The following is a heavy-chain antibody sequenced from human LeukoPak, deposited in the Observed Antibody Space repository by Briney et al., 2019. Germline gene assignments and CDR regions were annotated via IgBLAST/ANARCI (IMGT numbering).Heavy chain of an antibody. CDR3: TRDRSAWQQLQLY. D-gene: IGHD6-13*01. Sequence: KPGRSLRLSCTASGFTFGDNAMSWFRQAAGKGLEWVGFIRSKAYGGTTEYAASVKGRFTISRDDSKSIAYLQMNSLKTEDTAVYYCTRDRSAWQQLQLYWGQGTLVTVSS. V-gene: IGHV3-49*05. CDR2: IRSKAYGGTT. J-gene: IGHJ4*02. CDR1: GFTFGDNA.